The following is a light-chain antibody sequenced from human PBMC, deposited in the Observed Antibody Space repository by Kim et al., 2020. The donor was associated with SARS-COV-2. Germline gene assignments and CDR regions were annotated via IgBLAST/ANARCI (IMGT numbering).Light chain of an antibody. CDR1: QSGLYKSNNKNY. CDR3: QQHYSSPLT. Sequence: RATINCKSSQSGLYKSNNKNYLAWYQQKPGQPPNLLIQWASTRESGVPDRFSGSGSGTDFTLTISSLQAEDVAVYYCQQHYSSPLTFGQGTKLEI. V-gene: IGKV4-1*01. CDR2: WAS. J-gene: IGKJ2*01.